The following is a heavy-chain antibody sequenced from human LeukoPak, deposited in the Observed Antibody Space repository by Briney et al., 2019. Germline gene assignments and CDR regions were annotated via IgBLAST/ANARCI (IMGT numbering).Heavy chain of an antibody. CDR1: GYTFTGYY. J-gene: IGHJ4*02. V-gene: IGHV1-2*02. Sequence: ASVKVSCKASGYTFTGYYMHWVRQAPGQGLEWMGWINPNSGGTNYARKFQGRVTMTRDTSISTAYMELSRLRSDDTAVYYCARSRGYYYDSSGYSDYWGQGTLVTVSS. CDR2: INPNSGGT. D-gene: IGHD3-22*01. CDR3: ARSRGYYYDSSGYSDY.